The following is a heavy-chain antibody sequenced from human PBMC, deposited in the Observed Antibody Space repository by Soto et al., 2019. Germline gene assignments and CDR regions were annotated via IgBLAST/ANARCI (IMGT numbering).Heavy chain of an antibody. J-gene: IGHJ4*02. CDR3: AKPGYLEQWLVRGYFDY. CDR2: ISSSGDTT. V-gene: IGHV3-23*01. Sequence: VGSLRLSCAASGFTFSSYAMRWVRQAPGQGLEWVSDISSSGDTTHYADSVKGRFIISRDNSKNTLYLQMNSLRAEDTAVYYCAKPGYLEQWLVRGYFDYWGQGTMVTVSS. CDR1: GFTFSSYA. D-gene: IGHD6-19*01.